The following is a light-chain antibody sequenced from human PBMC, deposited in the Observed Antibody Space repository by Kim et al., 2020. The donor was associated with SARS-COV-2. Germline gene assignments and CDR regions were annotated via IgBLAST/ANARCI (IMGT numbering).Light chain of an antibody. V-gene: IGKV3-11*01. CDR3: KQRSNWPLT. CDR1: QSVSSY. CDR2: DAS. Sequence: VSPGERATRPSRASQSVSSYLAWYQQKPGQAPRLLIYDASNRATGIPARFSGSGSGTDFTLTISSLEPEDFAVYYCKQRSNWPLTFGGGTKVDIK. J-gene: IGKJ4*01.